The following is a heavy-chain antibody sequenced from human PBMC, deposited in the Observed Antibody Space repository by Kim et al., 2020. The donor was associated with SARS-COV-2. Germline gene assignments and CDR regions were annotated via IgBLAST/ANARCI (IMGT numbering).Heavy chain of an antibody. Sequence: GGSLRLSCAASGFTFSDHYMDWVRQAPGKGLEWVGRIKKKANSYTTEYAASVKGRFTISRDDSENSLYLQMNGLKTEDTAMYYCTRERSSSGTMDNWGQGALVTVSS. CDR1: GFTFSDHY. CDR2: IKKKANSYTT. CDR3: TRERSSSGTMDN. D-gene: IGHD6-6*01. J-gene: IGHJ4*02. V-gene: IGHV3-72*01.